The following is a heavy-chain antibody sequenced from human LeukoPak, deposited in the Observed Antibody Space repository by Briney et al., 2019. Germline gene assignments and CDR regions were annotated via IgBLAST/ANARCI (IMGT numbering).Heavy chain of an antibody. V-gene: IGHV1-3*04. CDR2: INTDNGNR. D-gene: IGHD6-6*01. J-gene: IGHJ4*02. Sequence: ASVKVSCKASGYTFTNYAIHWVRQAPGQGLEWMGWINTDNGNRKYAQKFQGRVTITSDTSANTVNMELTSLRSEDTAVYFCARGHGSSPLDYWGQGTLVTVSS. CDR3: ARGHGSSPLDY. CDR1: GYTFTNYA.